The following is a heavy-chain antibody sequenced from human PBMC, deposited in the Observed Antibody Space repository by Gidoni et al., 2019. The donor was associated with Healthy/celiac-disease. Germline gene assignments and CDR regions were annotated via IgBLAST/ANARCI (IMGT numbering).Heavy chain of an antibody. Sequence: EVQLLESGGGFVQPGGSLRLSCAASGFTFSSYAMSWVRQGPGKGLEWVSAIRGSGGSTYYADSVKGRFTISRDNSKNTLYLQMNSLRAEDTAVYYCAKDFGVGGTFDYWGQGTLVTVSS. D-gene: IGHD1-26*01. CDR1: GFTFSSYA. J-gene: IGHJ4*02. CDR2: IRGSGGST. V-gene: IGHV3-23*01. CDR3: AKDFGVGGTFDY.